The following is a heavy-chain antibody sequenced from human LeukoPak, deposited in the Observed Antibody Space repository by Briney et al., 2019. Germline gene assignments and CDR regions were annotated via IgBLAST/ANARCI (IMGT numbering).Heavy chain of an antibody. CDR1: GFTFSSYA. V-gene: IGHV3-23*01. CDR2: ISGSGGRT. D-gene: IGHD1-1*01. CDR3: AKDKGNWNDGLDY. J-gene: IGHJ4*02. Sequence: PGGSLRLSCAASGFTFSSYAMSWVRQAPGKGLEWVAAISGSGGRTYYADSVKGRFSISRDNSKNTLYLQMNSLRAEDTAVYYCAKDKGNWNDGLDYWGQGILVTVSS.